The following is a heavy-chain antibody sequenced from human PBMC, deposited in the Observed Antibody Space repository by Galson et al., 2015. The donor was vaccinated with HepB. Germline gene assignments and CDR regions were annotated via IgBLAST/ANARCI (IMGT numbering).Heavy chain of an antibody. D-gene: IGHD3-10*01. J-gene: IGHJ6*02. CDR1: GFTVSSNY. CDR3: ARDPIMVRGVMGYYYGMDV. V-gene: IGHV3-66*01. Sequence: SLRLSCAASGFTVSSNYMSWVRQAPGKGLEWVSVIYSGGSTYYADSVKGRFTISRDNSKNTLYLQMNSLRAEDTAVYYCARDPIMVRGVMGYYYGMDVWGQGTTVTVSS. CDR2: IYSGGST.